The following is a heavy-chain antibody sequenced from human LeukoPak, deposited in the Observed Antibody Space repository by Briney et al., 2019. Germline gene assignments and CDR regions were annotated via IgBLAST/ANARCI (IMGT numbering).Heavy chain of an antibody. Sequence: PGGSLRLSCAASGFTFSSYEMNWVRQAPGKGLEWVSYISSSGSTIYYADSVKGRFTISRDNAKNSLYLQMNSLRAEDTAVYYCARATVVTNYYYYYYMDVWGKGTTVTISS. CDR3: ARATVVTNYYYYYYMDV. D-gene: IGHD4-23*01. V-gene: IGHV3-48*03. CDR1: GFTFSSYE. CDR2: ISSSGSTI. J-gene: IGHJ6*03.